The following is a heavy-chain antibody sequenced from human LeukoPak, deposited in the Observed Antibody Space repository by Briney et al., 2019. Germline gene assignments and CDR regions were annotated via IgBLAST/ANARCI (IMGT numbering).Heavy chain of an antibody. J-gene: IGHJ4*02. V-gene: IGHV3-23*01. D-gene: IGHD6-13*01. CDR3: HLSYSSSWIDS. Sequence: GGSLRLSCAASGFTFSSCGMSWVRQAPGKGLEWVSAISGSGGSTYYADSVKGRFTISRDNSKNTLYLQMNSLRAEDTAVYYCHLSYSSSWIDSWGQGTLVTVSS. CDR1: GFTFSSCG. CDR2: ISGSGGST.